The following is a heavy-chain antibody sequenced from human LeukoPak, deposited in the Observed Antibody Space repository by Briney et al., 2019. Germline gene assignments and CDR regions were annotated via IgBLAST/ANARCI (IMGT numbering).Heavy chain of an antibody. D-gene: IGHD1-1*01. V-gene: IGHV6-1*01. CDR2: TYYRSKWYN. J-gene: IGHJ6*03. Sequence: SQTLSLTCAISGASVSSKSAACNWIRQSPSRGLEWLRRTYYRSKWYNDYAVSVRSRITVKPDTSKNQFSLQLNSVTPDDTAVYYCARGPQRVGYHYTDGWDTGTTVTVS. CDR3: ARGPQRVGYHYTDG. CDR1: GASVSSKSAA.